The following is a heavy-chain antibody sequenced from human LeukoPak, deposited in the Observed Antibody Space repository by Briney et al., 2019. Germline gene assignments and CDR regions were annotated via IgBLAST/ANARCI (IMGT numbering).Heavy chain of an antibody. CDR1: GFTVSSNY. J-gene: IGHJ6*02. CDR3: ARDLYYYDSSGYPSYGMDV. V-gene: IGHV3-66*01. Sequence: GGSLRLSCAASGFTVSSNYMSWVRQAPGKGLEWVSVIYSGGSTYYADSVKGRFTISRDNSKNTLYLQMNSLRAEDTAVYYCARDLYYYDSSGYPSYGMDVWGQGTTVTVSS. CDR2: IYSGGST. D-gene: IGHD3-22*01.